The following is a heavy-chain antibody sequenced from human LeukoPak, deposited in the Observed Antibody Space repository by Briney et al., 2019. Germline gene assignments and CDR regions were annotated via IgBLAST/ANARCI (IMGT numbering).Heavy chain of an antibody. J-gene: IGHJ4*02. CDR3: GRGWISPYSGYDYDYFDY. V-gene: IGHV4-59*01. D-gene: IGHD5-12*01. CDR2: IHYSGST. Sequence: SETLSLTCSVSGDSLTSYYWSWIRQPPGKGLEWIGYIHYSGSTNYNPSLRSRVTISVDTSKNPFSLRLSSVTAADTAVYYCGRGWISPYSGYDYDYFDYWGQGARVTVSS. CDR1: GDSLTSYY.